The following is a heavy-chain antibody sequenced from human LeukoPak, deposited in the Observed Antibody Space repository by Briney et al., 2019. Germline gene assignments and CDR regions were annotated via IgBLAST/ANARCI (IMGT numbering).Heavy chain of an antibody. D-gene: IGHD6-6*01. J-gene: IGHJ4*02. CDR2: INPNSGGT. CDR3: ARTPRLAAPENY. V-gene: IGHV1-2*02. CDR1: GYTFTGYY. Sequence: ASVKVSCKASGYTFTGYYMHWVRQAPGQGLEWMGWINPNSGGTNYAQKFHGRVTMTGDTSISTAYMELSRLRSDDTAVYYCARTPRLAAPENYWGQGTLVTVSS.